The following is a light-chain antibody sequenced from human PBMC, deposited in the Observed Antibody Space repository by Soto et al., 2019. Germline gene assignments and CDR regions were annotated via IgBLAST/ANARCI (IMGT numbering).Light chain of an antibody. CDR3: QQYNNWPPANT. CDR1: QSVSSN. Sequence: EIVMTQSPATLSVSPGERATLSCRASQSVSSNLAWYQQKPGQAPRLLIYGASTRATGFPARFSGSGSGTEFTLTISSLQSEDFAVCYCQQYNNWPPANTFGQGTKLEIK. CDR2: GAS. J-gene: IGKJ2*01. V-gene: IGKV3-15*01.